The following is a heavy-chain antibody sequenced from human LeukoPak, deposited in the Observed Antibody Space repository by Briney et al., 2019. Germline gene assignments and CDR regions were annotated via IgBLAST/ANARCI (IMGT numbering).Heavy chain of an antibody. D-gene: IGHD3/OR15-3a*01. CDR1: GVSISSSYSY. CDR3: ARQTGSGLFILP. J-gene: IGHJ4*02. Sequence: SQTLSLTCTVSGVSISSSYSYWGWIRQPPGMGLERIGSIYYTGNTYYNASLKSQDSMTIDTSKNQFALKLTSVTAAGTAVYYCARQTGSGLFILPGGQGTLVTVSS. CDR2: IYYTGNT. V-gene: IGHV4-39*01.